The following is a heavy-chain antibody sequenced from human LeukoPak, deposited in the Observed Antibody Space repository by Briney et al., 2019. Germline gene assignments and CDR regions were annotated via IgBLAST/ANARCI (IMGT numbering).Heavy chain of an antibody. J-gene: IGHJ3*02. D-gene: IGHD3-3*01. Sequence: PGGSLRLSCAASGFTFSNYWMTWVRQAPGKGLERVANIKPDGRDKYYVDSVKGRFTISRDNAKNSLYLQVNSLRAEDTAVYYCARGSRFGVVGRDAFDIWGQGTVVTVSS. V-gene: IGHV3-7*01. CDR1: GFTFSNYW. CDR3: ARGSRFGVVGRDAFDI. CDR2: IKPDGRDK.